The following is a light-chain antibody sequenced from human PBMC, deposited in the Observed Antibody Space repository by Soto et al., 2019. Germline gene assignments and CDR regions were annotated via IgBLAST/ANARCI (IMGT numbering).Light chain of an antibody. CDR2: ATS. Sequence: EIVLTQSPGTLSLSPGDRATLSCRASQSVSSAYLAWYQQKPGQAPSLLIYATSNRATGIPDRFSGSGSVTDFTLTINRLEPEDFAVYYCQQYGRSLSFGGGTEVEIK. CDR3: QQYGRSLS. V-gene: IGKV3-20*01. CDR1: QSVSSAY. J-gene: IGKJ4*01.